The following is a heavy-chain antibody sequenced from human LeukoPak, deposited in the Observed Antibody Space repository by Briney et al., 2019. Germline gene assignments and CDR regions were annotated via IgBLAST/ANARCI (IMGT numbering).Heavy chain of an antibody. J-gene: IGHJ3*02. D-gene: IGHD2-8*01. Sequence: IPSETLSLTCTVSGGSISSYSWNWIRQPPGKRLEWIGYIFYSGITDYNPSLKSRVTITVDTSKHHFSLKVSSVTAADTAVYYCAREGADGVFDIWGQGTMVTVSS. V-gene: IGHV4-59*01. CDR1: GGSISSYS. CDR3: AREGADGVFDI. CDR2: IFYSGIT.